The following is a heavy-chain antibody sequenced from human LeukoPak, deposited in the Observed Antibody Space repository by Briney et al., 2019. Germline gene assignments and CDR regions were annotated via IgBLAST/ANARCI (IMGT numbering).Heavy chain of an antibody. CDR3: SKEAYCGGDCYSGAFDI. Sequence: GGSLRLSCAASGFTFDDYAMHWVRQAPGKGLEWVSLISGDGGVTYYADSVKGRFTISRDNSKNSLYLQMNSLRTEDTALYYCSKEAYCGGDCYSGAFDIWGQGTMVTVSS. D-gene: IGHD2-21*02. J-gene: IGHJ3*02. V-gene: IGHV3-43*02. CDR1: GFTFDDYA. CDR2: ISGDGGVT.